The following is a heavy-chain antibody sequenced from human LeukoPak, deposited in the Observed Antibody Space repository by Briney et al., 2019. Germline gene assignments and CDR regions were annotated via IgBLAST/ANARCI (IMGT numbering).Heavy chain of an antibody. CDR1: GFTVSSNY. J-gene: IGHJ6*02. D-gene: IGHD5-24*01. CDR3: AREQSPYYYYGMDV. Sequence: PGGSLRLSCAASGFTVSSNYMSWVRQAPGKGLEWVSVIYSGGSQYYADSVKGRFTISRDNSKNTLYLQMNSLRAEDTAVYYCAREQSPYYYYGMDVWGQGTTVTVSS. V-gene: IGHV3-66*01. CDR2: IYSGGSQ.